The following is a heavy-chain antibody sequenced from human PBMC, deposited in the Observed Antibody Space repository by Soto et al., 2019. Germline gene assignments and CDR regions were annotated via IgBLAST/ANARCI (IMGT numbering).Heavy chain of an antibody. CDR2: IKTDGSVT. D-gene: IGHD3-16*01. CDR3: ARDLGGSHDY. Sequence: GGSLRLSCAASGFTFSTYWMHWVRQAPGKGLVWVSRIKTDGSVTTYADSVKGRFTISRDNAKNTLYLQMNTLRAEDTAVYYCARDLGGSHDYWGRGTLVTVSS. CDR1: GFTFSTYW. J-gene: IGHJ4*02. V-gene: IGHV3-74*01.